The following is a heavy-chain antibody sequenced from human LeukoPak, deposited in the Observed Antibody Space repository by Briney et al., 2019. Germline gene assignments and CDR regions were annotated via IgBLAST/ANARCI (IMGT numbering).Heavy chain of an antibody. CDR2: ITATGGI. D-gene: IGHD5-12*01. V-gene: IGHV3-69-1*01. Sequence: SGGSLRLSCAASTFAFSAYAMTWVRQAPGKGLEWVSSITATGGISYADSVKGRFTISRDNAKNSLYLQMNSLRAEDTAVYYCARLIVATDYYFDYWGQGTLVTVSS. CDR3: ARLIVATDYYFDY. CDR1: TFAFSAYA. J-gene: IGHJ4*02.